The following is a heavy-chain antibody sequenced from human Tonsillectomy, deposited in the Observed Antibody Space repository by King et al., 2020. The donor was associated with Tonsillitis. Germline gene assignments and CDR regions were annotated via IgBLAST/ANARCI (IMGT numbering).Heavy chain of an antibody. V-gene: IGHV1-18*01. J-gene: IGHJ5*02. D-gene: IGHD2-21*01. Sequence: VQLVQSGAEVKKPGASVKVSCKASGYTFTSYGISWVRQAPGQGLEWMGWISTYNGNTNYAQNLQGRVTITTDTSTSTAYMELRSLRSDDTAVYYCARLTFRPEIILWWPWGKGTLVTVSS. CDR2: ISTYNGNT. CDR1: GYTFTSYG. CDR3: ARLTFRPEIILWWP.